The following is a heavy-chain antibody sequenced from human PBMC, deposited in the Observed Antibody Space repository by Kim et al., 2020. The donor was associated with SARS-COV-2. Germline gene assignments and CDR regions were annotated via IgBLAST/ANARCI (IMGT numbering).Heavy chain of an antibody. CDR1: GGSFSGYY. CDR3: ARRNVRYSGYDWGYRFDP. CDR2: INHSGST. Sequence: SETLSLTCAVYGGSFSGYYWSWIRQPPGKGLEWIGEINHSGSTNYNPSLKSRVTISVDTSKNQFSLKLSSVTAADTAVYYCARRNVRYSGYDWGYRFDPWGQGTLVTVSS. J-gene: IGHJ5*02. D-gene: IGHD5-12*01. V-gene: IGHV4-34*01.